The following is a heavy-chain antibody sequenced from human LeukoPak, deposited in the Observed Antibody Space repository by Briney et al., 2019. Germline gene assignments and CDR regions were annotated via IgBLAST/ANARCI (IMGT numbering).Heavy chain of an antibody. CDR2: IYHSGST. Sequence: SETLSLTCAVSGYSISSGYYWGWIRQPPGKGLEWIGSIYHSGSTYYNPSLKSRVTISVDTSKNQFSLKLSSVTAADTAVYYCARFYRGGSYSDYRGQGTLVTVSS. V-gene: IGHV4-38-2*01. D-gene: IGHD2-21*01. CDR3: ARFYRGGSYSDY. J-gene: IGHJ4*02. CDR1: GYSISSGYY.